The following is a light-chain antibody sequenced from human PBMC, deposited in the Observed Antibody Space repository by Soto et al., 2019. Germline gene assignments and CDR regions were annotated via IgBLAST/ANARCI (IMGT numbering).Light chain of an antibody. CDR2: AAS. Sequence: EILVTQSPGTLSLSPGERATLYCRASQSVSNNYLAWYQQKPGQAPRLLIYAASTRATDIPARFSGSGSGTEFTLTISSLQSEDFATYYCQQYNSYSWTFGQGTKVDIK. J-gene: IGKJ1*01. CDR3: QQYNSYSWT. V-gene: IGKV3-15*01. CDR1: QSVSNN.